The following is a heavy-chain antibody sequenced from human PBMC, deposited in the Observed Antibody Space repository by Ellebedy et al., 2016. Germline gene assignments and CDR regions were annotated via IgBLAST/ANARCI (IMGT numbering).Heavy chain of an antibody. D-gene: IGHD3-10*01. Sequence: GESLKISCAASGFTFSDYQMSWIRQAPGKGLECVSFISISGRSVHYADSVKGRFTISRDNAKNSLLLQMNSLTVEDTAVYYCVRAMVRETFDYWGQGILVTVSS. CDR2: ISISGRSV. CDR3: VRAMVRETFDY. J-gene: IGHJ4*02. V-gene: IGHV3-11*01. CDR1: GFTFSDYQ.